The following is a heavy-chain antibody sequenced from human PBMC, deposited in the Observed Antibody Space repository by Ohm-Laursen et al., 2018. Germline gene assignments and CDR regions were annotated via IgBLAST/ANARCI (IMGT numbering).Heavy chain of an antibody. V-gene: IGHV3-15*01. Sequence: SLRLSCAASGFTFSNTCMCWVRQAPGKGLEWVGRIKRKADGETTDYAAPVKDRLTISRDDSKTTLYLQMNSLKTEDTAVYYCATGLPADDVFNIGGQGTVDTVSS. CDR3: ATGLPADDVFNI. J-gene: IGHJ3*02. CDR2: IKRKADGETT. CDR1: GFTFSNTC.